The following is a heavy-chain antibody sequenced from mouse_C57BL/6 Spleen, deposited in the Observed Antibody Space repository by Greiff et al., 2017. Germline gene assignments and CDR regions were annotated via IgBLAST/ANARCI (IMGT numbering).Heavy chain of an antibody. CDR2: IHPNSGST. Sequence: VQLQQPGAELVKPGASVKLSCKASGYTFNSYWMHWVKQRPGQGLEWIGMIHPNSGSTNYNEKFKSKATLTVDTSSSTAYMHLSSLTSEDSAVYDCARWAEGDRPYDVDYGGQGTTLTVAS. CDR1: GYTFNSYW. CDR3: ARWAEGDRPYDVDY. J-gene: IGHJ2*01. V-gene: IGHV1-64*01. D-gene: IGHD2-12*01.